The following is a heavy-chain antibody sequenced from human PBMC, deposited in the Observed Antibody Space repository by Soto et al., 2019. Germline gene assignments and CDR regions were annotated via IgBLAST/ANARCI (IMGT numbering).Heavy chain of an antibody. CDR3: AKGGHIDF. D-gene: IGHD3-16*01. Sequence: GGSLRLSCVASGFSFSTYWMSWVRQVPGTGLEWVANVKADGSETHYVDSVRGRFTISRDNAKTSLYLQVNSLRAEDTAVYYCAKGGHIDFCGQGTLVTVSS. J-gene: IGHJ4*02. CDR2: VKADGSET. CDR1: GFSFSTYW. V-gene: IGHV3-7*03.